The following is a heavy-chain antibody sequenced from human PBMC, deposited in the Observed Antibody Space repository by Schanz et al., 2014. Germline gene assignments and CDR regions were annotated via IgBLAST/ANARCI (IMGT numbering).Heavy chain of an antibody. D-gene: IGHD6-13*01. CDR1: GYTFTSYD. J-gene: IGHJ4*02. CDR3: ARDGEAAAGCDY. V-gene: IGHV1-69*09. Sequence: QVQLVQSGAEVKKPGASVKVSCKASGYTFTSYDINWVRQATGQGLEWMGRIIPILDKTNYAQKFQGRVTMTADKSTSTVYMEVSGLRSEDTAVYYCARDGEAAAGCDYWGQGTLVTVSS. CDR2: IIPILDKT.